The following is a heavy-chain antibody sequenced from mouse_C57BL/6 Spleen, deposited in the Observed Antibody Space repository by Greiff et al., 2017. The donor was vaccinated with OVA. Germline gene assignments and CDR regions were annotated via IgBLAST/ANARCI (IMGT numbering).Heavy chain of an antibody. D-gene: IGHD3-2*02. CDR2: INPNNGGT. CDR3: ARSDSSGFQDY. J-gene: IGHJ2*01. V-gene: IGHV1-26*01. CDR1: GYTFTDYY. Sequence: EVQLQQSGPELVKPGASVKISCKASGYTFTDYYMNWVKQSHGKSLEWIGDINPNNGGTSYNQKFKGKATLTVDKSSSTAYMELRSLTSEDSAVYYCARSDSSGFQDYWGQGTTLTVSS.